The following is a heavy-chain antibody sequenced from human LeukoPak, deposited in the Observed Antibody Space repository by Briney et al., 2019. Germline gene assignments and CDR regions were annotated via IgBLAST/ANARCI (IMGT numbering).Heavy chain of an antibody. D-gene: IGHD3-10*01. Sequence: GGSLRLSCAASGFTFSSYSMNWVRQAPGKGLEWVSSISSSSSYIYYADSVKGRFTISRDNAKNSLYLQMNSLRAEDTAVYYCARESEGYYGSGSYSFDYWGQGTLVTVSS. CDR3: ARESEGYYGSGSYSFDY. V-gene: IGHV3-21*01. CDR2: ISSSSSYI. J-gene: IGHJ4*02. CDR1: GFTFSSYS.